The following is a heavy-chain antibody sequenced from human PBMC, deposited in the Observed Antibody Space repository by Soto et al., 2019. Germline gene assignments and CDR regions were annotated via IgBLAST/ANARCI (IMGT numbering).Heavy chain of an antibody. CDR1: GGSMTNSDYD. J-gene: IGHJ5*02. CDR2: IYYDGGT. D-gene: IGHD3-3*01. V-gene: IGHV4-39*02. Sequence: QLQLQESGPGLVKPSETLSLTCAVSGGSMTNSDYDWDWIRRPPGEGLEWIGTIYYDGGTYYNPSLKSRVPMSVDTSKNHFSMRLPSVTAADTAVYYCARRTRLYDFLDPWGRGTLVTVSS. CDR3: ARRTRLYDFLDP.